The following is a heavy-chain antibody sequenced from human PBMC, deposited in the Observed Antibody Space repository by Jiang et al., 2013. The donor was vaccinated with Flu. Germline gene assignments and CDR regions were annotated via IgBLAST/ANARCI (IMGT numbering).Heavy chain of an antibody. Sequence: GTTEYAASVKGRFTISRDDSKSIAYLQMNSLKTEDTAVYYCTRDERGRRGYDFWSGYSTYYYYGMDVWGQGTTVTVSS. V-gene: IGHV3-49*02. CDR3: TRDERGRRGYDFWSGYSTYYYYGMDV. CDR2: GTT. J-gene: IGHJ6*02. D-gene: IGHD3-3*01.